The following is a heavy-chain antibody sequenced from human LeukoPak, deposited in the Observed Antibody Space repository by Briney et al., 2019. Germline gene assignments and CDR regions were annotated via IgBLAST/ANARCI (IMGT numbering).Heavy chain of an antibody. CDR3: ARVLGVITFDAFDI. CDR2: IYYSGST. Sequence: SQTLSLTCTVSGGSISSYYWSWIRQPPGKGLEWIGYIYYSGSTNYNPSLKSRVTISVDTSKNQFSLKLSSVTAADTAVYYCARVLGVITFDAFDIWGQGTMVTVSS. CDR1: GGSISSYY. D-gene: IGHD3-22*01. J-gene: IGHJ3*02. V-gene: IGHV4-59*01.